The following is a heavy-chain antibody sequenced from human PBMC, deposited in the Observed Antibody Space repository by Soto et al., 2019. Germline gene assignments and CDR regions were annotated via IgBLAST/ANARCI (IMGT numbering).Heavy chain of an antibody. V-gene: IGHV3-21*01. Sequence: GGSLRLSCEASGFTLTTYSMNWCRRASVKGLDCVSSITSSSSNIHYADSVKGRFTISRDNARNSLYLQMNSRRAEETAVYYCVRERGLSSFYGMDVWGQGTTVTVSS. D-gene: IGHD3-10*01. CDR3: VRERGLSSFYGMDV. CDR2: ITSSSSNI. J-gene: IGHJ6*02. CDR1: GFTLTTYS.